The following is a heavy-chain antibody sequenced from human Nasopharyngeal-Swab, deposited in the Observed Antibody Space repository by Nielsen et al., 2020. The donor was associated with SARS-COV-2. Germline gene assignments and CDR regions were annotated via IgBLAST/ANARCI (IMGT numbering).Heavy chain of an antibody. CDR3: ARSPGENYDFWSSYYRRWFDP. J-gene: IGHJ5*02. CDR2: ISSSGATI. D-gene: IGHD3-3*01. Sequence: WIRQPPGKGLEWVSYISSSGATIYYADSVKGRFTMSRDNANNSLYLHMNSLRSEDTAVYYCARSPGENYDFWSSYYRRWFDPWGQGTLVTVSS. V-gene: IGHV3-11*01.